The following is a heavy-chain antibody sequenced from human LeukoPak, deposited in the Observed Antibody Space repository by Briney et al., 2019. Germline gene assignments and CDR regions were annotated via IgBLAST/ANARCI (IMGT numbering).Heavy chain of an antibody. CDR2: IYYSGRT. V-gene: IGHV4-39*01. CDR3: AAYSSSHNWFDP. Sequence: SETLSLTCTVSGGSISSSSHYWGWIRQPPGKGLEWIGSIYYSGRTYYNPSLKSRVTISVDTSKNQFSLKLSSMTAADTAVYYCAAYSSSHNWFDPWGRGTLVTVSS. D-gene: IGHD6-13*01. CDR1: GGSISSSSHY. J-gene: IGHJ5*02.